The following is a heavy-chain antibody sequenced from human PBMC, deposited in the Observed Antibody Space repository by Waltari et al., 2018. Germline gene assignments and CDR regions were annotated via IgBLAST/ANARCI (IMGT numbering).Heavy chain of an antibody. V-gene: IGHV4-38-2*01. J-gene: IGHJ5*01. CDR1: GASVSSDRY. CDR2: ISHRGGA. CDR3: ATARSPGWFDS. Sequence: QVQLQESGPGLVKPSETLSLTCGVSGASVSSDRYWGWIRQPPGKGLEWIGGISHRGGAYSNPSLKSRVTISLDTSNNHFSLKLNSVTAAETAVYYCATARSPGWFDSWGQEPSSSSPQ. D-gene: IGHD3-10*01.